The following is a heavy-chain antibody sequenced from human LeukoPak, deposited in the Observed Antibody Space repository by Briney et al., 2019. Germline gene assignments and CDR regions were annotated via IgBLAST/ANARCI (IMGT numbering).Heavy chain of an antibody. J-gene: IGHJ5*02. Sequence: GGSLRLSCAASGVTFSSSWMSRVRQAPGKGPEWVANIRQDGSQKYYVDSVKGRFTISRDNAKNSMYLQMNSLRAEDTAVYYCAREARISIFGVVFDPWGQGTLVTVSS. CDR2: IRQDGSQK. CDR3: AREARISIFGVVFDP. D-gene: IGHD3-3*01. V-gene: IGHV3-7*03. CDR1: GVTFSSSW.